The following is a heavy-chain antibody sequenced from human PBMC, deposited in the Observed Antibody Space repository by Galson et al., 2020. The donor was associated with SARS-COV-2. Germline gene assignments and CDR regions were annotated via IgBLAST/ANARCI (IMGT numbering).Heavy chain of an antibody. CDR2: INHSGST. CDR1: GGSFSGYS. Sequence: SETLSLTCAVYGGSFSGYSWSWIRQPPGKGLEWIGEINHSGSTNYNPSLKSRVTISVDTSKNQFSLKLSSVTAADTAVYYCARGSVEAAAGIGYYYYGMDVWGQGTTVTVS. V-gene: IGHV4-34*01. D-gene: IGHD6-13*01. CDR3: ARGSVEAAAGIGYYYYGMDV. J-gene: IGHJ6*02.